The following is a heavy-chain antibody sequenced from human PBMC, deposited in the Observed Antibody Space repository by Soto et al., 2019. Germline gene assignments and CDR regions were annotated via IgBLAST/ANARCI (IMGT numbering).Heavy chain of an antibody. CDR3: ARGWLRRIPYYYYMDV. D-gene: IGHD5-12*01. J-gene: IGHJ6*03. Sequence: ASVKVSCKASGYTFTSYDINWVRQATGQGLEWMGWMNPNSGNTGYAQKFQGRVTMTRNTSISTAYMELSSLRSEDTAVYYCARGWLRRIPYYYYMDVWGKGTTVTVSS. CDR2: MNPNSGNT. V-gene: IGHV1-8*01. CDR1: GYTFTSYD.